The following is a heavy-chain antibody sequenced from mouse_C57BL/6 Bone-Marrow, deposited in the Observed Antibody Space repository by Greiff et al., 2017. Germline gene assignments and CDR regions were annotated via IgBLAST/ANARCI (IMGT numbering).Heavy chain of an antibody. J-gene: IGHJ1*03. CDR2: IYPGSGST. CDR1: GYTFTSYW. CDR3: ARPYYSNYWYIDV. V-gene: IGHV1-55*01. Sequence: QVQLQQSGAELVKPGASVKMSCKASGYTFTSYWITWVKQRPGQGLEWIGEIYPGSGSTNYNEKFKSKATLTVDTSSSTAYMQLSSLTSEYSAVYYCARPYYSNYWYIDVWGTGTTVTVSS. D-gene: IGHD2-5*01.